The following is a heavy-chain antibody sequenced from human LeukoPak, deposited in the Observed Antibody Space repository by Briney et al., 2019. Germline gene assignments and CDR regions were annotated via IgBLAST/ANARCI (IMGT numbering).Heavy chain of an antibody. D-gene: IGHD3-22*01. J-gene: IGHJ3*02. Sequence: ASVKVSCKASGYTFSRYGVSWVRQAPGQGLEWMGRISAYNGNTDHAQKFQGRVTMTTDTSTSTAYMELRSLRSDDTAVYYCARDLHSSGYYRSDAFDIWGQGTMVTVSS. CDR1: GYTFSRYG. CDR3: ARDLHSSGYYRSDAFDI. V-gene: IGHV1-18*01. CDR2: ISAYNGNT.